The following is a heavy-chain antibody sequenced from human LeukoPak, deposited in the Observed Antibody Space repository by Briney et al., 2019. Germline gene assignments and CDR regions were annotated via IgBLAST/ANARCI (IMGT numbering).Heavy chain of an antibody. CDR1: GFTFSSYG. CDR3: AKAPYCSSTSCYKGGDYFDY. Sequence: PGGSLRLSCAASGFTFSSYGMHWVRQAPGKGLEWVAFIRYDGSNKYYADSVKGRFTISRDNSKNTLYLQMNSLRAEDTAVYYCAKAPYCSSTSCYKGGDYFDYWGQGTLVTVSS. V-gene: IGHV3-30*02. D-gene: IGHD2-2*02. CDR2: IRYDGSNK. J-gene: IGHJ4*02.